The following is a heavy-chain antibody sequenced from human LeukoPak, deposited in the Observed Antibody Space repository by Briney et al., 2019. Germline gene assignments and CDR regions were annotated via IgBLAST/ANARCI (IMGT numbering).Heavy chain of an antibody. CDR2: IYYSGST. CDR3: ASSSGLGYYFDY. D-gene: IGHD6-19*01. Sequence: SETLSLTCTVSGGSISSYYWSWIRQPPGKGLEWIGYIYYSGSTNYNPSLKSRVTISVDTSKNPFSLKLSSVTAADTAVYYCASSSGLGYYFDYWGQGTLVTVSS. V-gene: IGHV4-59*08. J-gene: IGHJ4*02. CDR1: GGSISSYY.